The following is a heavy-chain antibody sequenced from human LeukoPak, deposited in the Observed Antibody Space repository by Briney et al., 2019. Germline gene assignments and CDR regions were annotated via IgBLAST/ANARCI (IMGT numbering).Heavy chain of an antibody. J-gene: IGHJ4*02. V-gene: IGHV3-66*01. D-gene: IGHD5-18*01. Sequence: PGGSLRLSCVASGLIVRNNYMSWVRQAPGKGLEWVSVIYSDGSTYYADSVKGRFTISRDNAKNSVYLQMNSLRGEDTAVYYCARDAAYGYDRFDYWGQGTQVTVSS. CDR2: IYSDGST. CDR1: GLIVRNNY. CDR3: ARDAAYGYDRFDY.